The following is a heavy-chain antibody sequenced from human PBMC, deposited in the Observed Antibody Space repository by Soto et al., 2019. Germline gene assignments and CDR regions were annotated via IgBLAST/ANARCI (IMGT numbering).Heavy chain of an antibody. CDR3: AKDTYYYDSRGYYAY. CDR2: ISYDGSNK. V-gene: IGHV3-30*18. Sequence: GGSLRLSCAASGFTFSSYGMHWVRQAPGKGLEWVAVISYDGSNKYYADSVKGRFTISRDNSKNTLYLQMNSLRAEDTAVYYCAKDTYYYDSRGYYAYWGQGTLVT. D-gene: IGHD3-22*01. J-gene: IGHJ4*02. CDR1: GFTFSSYG.